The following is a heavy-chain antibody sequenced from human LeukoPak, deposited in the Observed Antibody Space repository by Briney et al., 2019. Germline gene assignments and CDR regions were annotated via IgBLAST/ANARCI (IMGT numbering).Heavy chain of an antibody. J-gene: IGHJ6*02. CDR3: ARDIYYYDSSGYYGYYYYYYGMDV. CDR2: ISYDGSNK. V-gene: IGHV3-30-3*01. D-gene: IGHD3-22*01. Sequence: PGGSLRLSCAASGFTFSSYAMSWVRQAPGKGLEWVAVISYDGSNKYYADSVKGRFTISRDNSKNTLYLQMNSLRAEDTAVYYCARDIYYYDSSGYYGYYYYYYGMDVWGQGTTVTVSS. CDR1: GFTFSSYA.